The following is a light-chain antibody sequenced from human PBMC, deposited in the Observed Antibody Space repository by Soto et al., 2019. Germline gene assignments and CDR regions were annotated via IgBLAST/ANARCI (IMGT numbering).Light chain of an antibody. CDR3: QQCGNWPWT. CDR2: DAS. J-gene: IGKJ1*01. CDR1: QSANRK. Sequence: EILMTQSPATLSVSPGERATLSCRASQSANRKLAWYQQQPGQAPRLLIYDASTRATGIPARFRGSGSGTEFTLTISSLQSEDFAVYYCQQCGNWPWTFGQGTKVEVK. V-gene: IGKV3-15*01.